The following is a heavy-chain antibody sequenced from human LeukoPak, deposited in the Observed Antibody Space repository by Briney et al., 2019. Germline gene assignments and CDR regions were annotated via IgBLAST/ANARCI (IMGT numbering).Heavy chain of an antibody. CDR1: GGSISSYY. J-gene: IGHJ4*02. CDR2: IYYSGST. D-gene: IGHD6-19*01. Sequence: PSETLSLTCTVSGGSISSYYWGWIRQPPGKGLEWIGNIYYSGSTYYSPSLKSRVTISVDTSKNLFSLKLSPVTAADTAVYYCARHLFSGGWYHVDSWDQGTLVTVSS. CDR3: ARHLFSGGWYHVDS. V-gene: IGHV4-39*01.